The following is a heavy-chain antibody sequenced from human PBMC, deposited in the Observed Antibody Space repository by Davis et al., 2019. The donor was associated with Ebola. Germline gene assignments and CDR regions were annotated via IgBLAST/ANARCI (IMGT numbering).Heavy chain of an antibody. J-gene: IGHJ6*03. Sequence: GESLKISCAASGFTFSSYGMHWVRQAPGKGLEWVAVIWYDGSNKYYADSVKGRFTISRDNSKNTLYLQMNSLRAEDTAVYYCARDHASQDYYESSGYELKNYYYYYMDVWGKGTTVTVSS. CDR2: IWYDGSNK. CDR1: GFTFSSYG. V-gene: IGHV3-33*01. CDR3: ARDHASQDYYESSGYELKNYYYYYMDV. D-gene: IGHD3-22*01.